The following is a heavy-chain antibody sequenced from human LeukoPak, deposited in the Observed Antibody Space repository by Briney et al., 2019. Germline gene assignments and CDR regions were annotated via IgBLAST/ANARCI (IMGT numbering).Heavy chain of an antibody. CDR3: ARGGRTGMVSGGYYYYYYMDV. CDR1: GYTFTGYY. D-gene: IGHD5-18*01. CDR2: INPNSGGT. J-gene: IGHJ6*03. V-gene: IGHV1-2*02. Sequence: GASVKVSCKASGYTFTGYYMHWVRQAPGQGLEWMGWINPNSGGTNYAQKFQGRVTMTRDTSISTAYMELSRLRSDDTAVYYCARGGRTGMVSGGYYYYYYMDVWGKGTTVTVSS.